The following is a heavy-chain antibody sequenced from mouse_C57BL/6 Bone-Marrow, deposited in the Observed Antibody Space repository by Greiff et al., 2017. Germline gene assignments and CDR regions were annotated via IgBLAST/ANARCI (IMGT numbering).Heavy chain of an antibody. CDR1: GYTFTSYG. CDR2: IYPRSGNT. V-gene: IGHV1-81*01. J-gene: IGHJ3*01. Sequence: VQLQQSGAELARPGASVKLSCKASGYTFTSYGISWVKQRTGQGLEWIGEIYPRSGNTYYNGKFKGKATLTADKSSSTAYMELRSLTSEDSAVYFCARTGFAYWGQGTLVTVSA. CDR3: ARTGFAY.